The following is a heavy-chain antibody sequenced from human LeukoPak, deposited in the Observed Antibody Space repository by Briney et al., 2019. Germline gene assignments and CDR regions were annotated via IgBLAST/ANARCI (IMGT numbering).Heavy chain of an antibody. CDR2: IKQDGSEK. V-gene: IGHV3-7*01. J-gene: IGHJ4*02. CDR1: GFTFSSYW. CDR3: ARDYADGYNPIDY. D-gene: IGHD5-24*01. Sequence: GGSLRLSCAASGFTFSSYWMSWVRQAPGKGLEWVANIKQDGSEKYYVDSVKGRFTISRDNAKNSLYLQMNSLGAEDTAVYYCARDYADGYNPIDYWGQGTLVTVPS.